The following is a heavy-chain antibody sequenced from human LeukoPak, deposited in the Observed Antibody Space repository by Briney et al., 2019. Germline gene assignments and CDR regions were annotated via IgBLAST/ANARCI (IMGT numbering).Heavy chain of an antibody. CDR1: GVSISSYY. D-gene: IGHD5-18*01. CDR2: IYYSGST. V-gene: IGHV4-59*08. CDR3: ARRSYGHDAFDI. J-gene: IGHJ3*02. Sequence: SETLSLTCTVSGVSISSYYWSWIRQPPGKGLEWIGYIYYSGSTNYNPSLKSRVTISVDTSKNQFSLKLSSVTAADTAVYYCARRSYGHDAFDIWGQGTMVTVSS.